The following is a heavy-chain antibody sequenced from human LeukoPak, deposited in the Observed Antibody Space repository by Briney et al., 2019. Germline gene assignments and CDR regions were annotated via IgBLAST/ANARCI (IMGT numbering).Heavy chain of an antibody. Sequence: GASVKVSCKASGYTFTSYGISWVRQAPGQGLEWMGWISAYNGNTNYAQKLQGRATMTTDTSTSTAYMELRSLRSDDTAVYYCARSYYYGSGSYYNEFDYWGQGTLVTVSS. J-gene: IGHJ4*02. CDR1: GYTFTSYG. V-gene: IGHV1-18*01. D-gene: IGHD3-10*01. CDR2: ISAYNGNT. CDR3: ARSYYYGSGSYYNEFDY.